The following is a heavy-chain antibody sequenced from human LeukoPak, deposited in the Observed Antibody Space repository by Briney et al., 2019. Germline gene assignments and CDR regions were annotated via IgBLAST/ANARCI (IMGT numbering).Heavy chain of an antibody. CDR2: ISSSSSYI. Sequence: GGSLRLSCAASGFTISSYSMNWVRQAPGKGLEWVSSISSSSSYIYYADSVKGRFTISRDNAKNSLYLQMNSLRAEDTAVYYCARGRRELWLRALDYWGQGTLVTVSS. V-gene: IGHV3-21*01. CDR3: ARGRRELWLRALDY. CDR1: GFTISSYS. D-gene: IGHD5-18*01. J-gene: IGHJ4*02.